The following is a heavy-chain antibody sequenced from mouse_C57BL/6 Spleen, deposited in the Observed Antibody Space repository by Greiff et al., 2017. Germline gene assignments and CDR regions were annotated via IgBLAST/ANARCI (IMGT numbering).Heavy chain of an antibody. V-gene: IGHV5-16*01. CDR3: ARDDGYYGSWYFDV. J-gene: IGHJ1*03. D-gene: IGHD2-3*01. CDR2: INYDGSST. CDR1: GFTFSDSY. Sequence: EVHLVESEGGLVQPGSSMKLSCTASGFTFSDSYMAWVRQVPEKGLEWVANINYDGSSTYYLDSLKSRFIISRDNAKNILYLQMSSLKSEDTATYYCARDDGYYGSWYFDVWGTGTTVTVSS.